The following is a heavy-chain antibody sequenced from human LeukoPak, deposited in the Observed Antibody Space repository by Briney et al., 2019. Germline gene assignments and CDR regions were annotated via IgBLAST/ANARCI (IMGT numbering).Heavy chain of an antibody. D-gene: IGHD3-22*01. Sequence: GGSLRLSCAASGFTFSSYSMNWVRQAPGKGLEWVSSISSSSSYIYYADSVKGRFTISRDNAKNSLYLQMNSLRAEDTAVYYCAGPPDYYYDSSRYGMDVWGQGTTVTVSS. CDR1: GFTFSSYS. V-gene: IGHV3-21*01. CDR2: ISSSSSYI. J-gene: IGHJ6*02. CDR3: AGPPDYYYDSSRYGMDV.